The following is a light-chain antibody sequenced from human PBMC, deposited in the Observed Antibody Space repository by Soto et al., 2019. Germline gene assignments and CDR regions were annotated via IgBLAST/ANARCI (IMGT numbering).Light chain of an antibody. J-gene: IGKJ2*01. Sequence: EIVLTQSPGTLYLSLGERATLSCRASQSVTSSHLAWYQQKPGQAPRLLIYGGSSRATGIPDKFSGSGSGTDFTLAISRLEPEDFAVYFCHCQQYGTSSAYTFGQGTKLEIK. CDR2: GGS. CDR3: QQYGTSSAYT. CDR1: QSVTSSH. V-gene: IGKV3-20*01.